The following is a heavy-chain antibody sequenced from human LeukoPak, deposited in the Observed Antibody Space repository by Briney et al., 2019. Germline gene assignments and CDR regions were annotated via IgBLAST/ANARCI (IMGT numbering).Heavy chain of an antibody. D-gene: IGHD5-18*01. CDR1: GFTLSSYA. J-gene: IGHJ6*02. Sequence: GGSLRLSCAASGFTLSSYALHWVRQAPGKGLEWVAVIPYDGSNEYYADSVKGRFTISRDNSENTLYLQMNSLRAEDTAVYYCAKGTAMEDYYYYGMDVWGQGTTVTVSS. V-gene: IGHV3-30*18. CDR2: IPYDGSNE. CDR3: AKGTAMEDYYYYGMDV.